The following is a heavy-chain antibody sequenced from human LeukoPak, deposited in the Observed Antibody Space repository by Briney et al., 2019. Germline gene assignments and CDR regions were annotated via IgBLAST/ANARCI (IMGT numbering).Heavy chain of an antibody. Sequence: ASVKVSCKASGYTFTSYGISWVRQAPGQGLEWMGWISAYNGSTNYAQKLQGRVTMTTDTSTSTAYMELRSLRSDDTAVYYCARDGHKYSSSSTIGFDPWGQGTLVTVSS. J-gene: IGHJ5*02. CDR2: ISAYNGST. V-gene: IGHV1-18*01. CDR3: ARDGHKYSSSSTIGFDP. CDR1: GYTFTSYG. D-gene: IGHD3-9*01.